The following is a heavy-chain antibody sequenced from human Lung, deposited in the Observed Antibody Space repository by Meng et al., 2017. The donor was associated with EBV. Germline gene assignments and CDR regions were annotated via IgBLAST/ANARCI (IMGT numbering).Heavy chain of an antibody. Sequence: QVRRVQSGAEVKKPGASVKVSCKASGYTFTNYYMHWVRQAPGQGLEWMGIINTSVGYTSHAQKFQGRVTMTRDTSTSTVHMEVSSLRSADTAVCYCARASRVLGGFDYWGQGTLVTVSS. CDR2: INTSVGYT. D-gene: IGHD3-16*01. CDR3: ARASRVLGGFDY. CDR1: GYTFTNYY. V-gene: IGHV1-46*01. J-gene: IGHJ4*02.